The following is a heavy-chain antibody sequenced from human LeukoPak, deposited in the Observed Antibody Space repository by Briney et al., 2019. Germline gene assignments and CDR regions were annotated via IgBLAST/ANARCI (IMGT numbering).Heavy chain of an antibody. CDR2: IYYSGST. V-gene: IGHV4-59*01. CDR1: GVSISSYY. J-gene: IGHJ4*02. CDR3: ARGPYSGYNGLFDY. D-gene: IGHD5-12*01. Sequence: SETLSLTCTVSGVSISSYYWSWLRQPPGKGLEWTGYIYYSGSTNYNPSLKSRVTISVDTSKNQFSLKLSSVTAADTAVYYCARGPYSGYNGLFDYWGQGTLVTVSS.